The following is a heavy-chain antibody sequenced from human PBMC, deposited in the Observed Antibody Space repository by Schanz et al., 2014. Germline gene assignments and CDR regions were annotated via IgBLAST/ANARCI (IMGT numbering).Heavy chain of an antibody. CDR1: GFTFSDHY. J-gene: IGHJ4*02. CDR3: ARGIDVSDFWSGSPPKGGANDY. Sequence: VQLVESGGGVVQPGGSLRLSCAASGFTFSDHYMDWVRQAPGKGLEWVSYISGTTTYTNYADSVKGRFTISRDNAKNSLYLQMNTLRAEDTAVYYCARGIDVSDFWSGSPPKGGANDYWGQGTLVTVSS. D-gene: IGHD3-3*01. V-gene: IGHV3-11*06. CDR2: ISGTTTYT.